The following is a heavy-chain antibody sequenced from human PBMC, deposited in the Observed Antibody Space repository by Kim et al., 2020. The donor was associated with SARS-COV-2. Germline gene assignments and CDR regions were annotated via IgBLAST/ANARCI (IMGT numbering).Heavy chain of an antibody. CDR3: AKDQDDFWSGYSDYYYYGMDV. CDR2: ISYDGSNK. V-gene: IGHV3-30*18. Sequence: GGSLRLSCAASGFTFSSYGMHWVRQAPGKGLEWVAVISYDGSNKYYADSVKGRFTISRDNSKNTLYLQMNSLRAEDTAVYYCAKDQDDFWSGYSDYYYYGMDVWGQGTTVTVSS. J-gene: IGHJ6*02. D-gene: IGHD3-3*01. CDR1: GFTFSSYG.